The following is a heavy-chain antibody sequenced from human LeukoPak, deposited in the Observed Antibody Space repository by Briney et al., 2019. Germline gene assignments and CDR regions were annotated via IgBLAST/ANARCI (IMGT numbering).Heavy chain of an antibody. J-gene: IGHJ4*02. Sequence: GGSLRLSCAGSGVTFSSFGMNWVRQAPGKGLEWVSCITGSGSPTSYAASVKGRFTISRDHGKNSLYLQMSSLRVEETAVYYCVRDRPVHLFQYWGQGTLVTVSS. D-gene: IGHD3-10*02. V-gene: IGHV3-21*01. CDR3: VRDRPVHLFQY. CDR1: GVTFSSFG. CDR2: ITGSGSPT.